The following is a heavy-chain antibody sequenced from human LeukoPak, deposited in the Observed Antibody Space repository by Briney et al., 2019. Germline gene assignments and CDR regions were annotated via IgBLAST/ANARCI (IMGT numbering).Heavy chain of an antibody. Sequence: GGSLRLSCAASGFTFSSYGMHWVRQAPGKGLEWVAFIRYDGSNKYYADSVKGRFTISRDNSKNTLYLQMNSLRAEDTAVYYCARDLLGLYCSGGSCHDYWGQGTLVTVSS. CDR3: ARDLLGLYCSGGSCHDY. CDR1: GFTFSSYG. V-gene: IGHV3-30*02. J-gene: IGHJ4*02. D-gene: IGHD2-15*01. CDR2: IRYDGSNK.